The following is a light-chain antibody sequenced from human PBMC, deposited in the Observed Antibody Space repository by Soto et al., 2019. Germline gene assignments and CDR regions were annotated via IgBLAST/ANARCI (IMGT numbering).Light chain of an antibody. V-gene: IGKV3-20*01. Sequence: EIELTQSPGTLSLSPGERATLSCRASQRLASNYLAWYQQRPGQAPRLLLYGVSSRATGIPDRFSGSGSGTDFTLTINRLEPEDFAVYYCQLYGISPHFGQGTRLEIK. J-gene: IGKJ5*01. CDR1: QRLASNY. CDR2: GVS. CDR3: QLYGISPH.